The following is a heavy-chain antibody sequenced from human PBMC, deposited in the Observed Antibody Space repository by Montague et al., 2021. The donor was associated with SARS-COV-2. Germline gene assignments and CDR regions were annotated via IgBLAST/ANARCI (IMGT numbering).Heavy chain of an antibody. CDR1: GGSVSSATGY. J-gene: IGHJ5*02. CDR3: ARDRLPGSAEWFLGIDT. V-gene: IGHV4-61*01. Sequence: SETLSLTCTVSGGSVSSATGYWSWIRQPPGEGLEWIGYIYYTGSTRYNPSLKSRVTISVDISKNQFSLKLTSVTAADTAVYYCARDRLPGSAEWFLGIDTWGQGALVTVSS. D-gene: IGHD3-3*01. CDR2: IYYTGST.